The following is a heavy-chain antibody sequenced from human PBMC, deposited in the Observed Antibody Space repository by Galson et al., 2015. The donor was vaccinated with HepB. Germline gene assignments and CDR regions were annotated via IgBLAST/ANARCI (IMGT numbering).Heavy chain of an antibody. J-gene: IGHJ3*02. D-gene: IGHD1-26*01. V-gene: IGHV1-69*04. CDR1: GGTFSSYA. CDR3: ARLSGSYGTDAFDI. CDR2: IIPILGIA. Sequence: SCKASGGTFSSYAISWVRQAPGQGLEWMGRIIPILGIANYAQKFQGRVTITADKSTSTAYMELSSLRSEDTAVYYCARLSGSYGTDAFDIWGQGTMVTVSS.